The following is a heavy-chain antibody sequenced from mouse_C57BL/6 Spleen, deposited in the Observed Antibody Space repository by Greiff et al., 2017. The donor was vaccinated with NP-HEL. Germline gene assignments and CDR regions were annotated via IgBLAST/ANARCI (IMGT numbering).Heavy chain of an antibody. Sequence: EVQLQQSGPELVKPGASVKIPCKASGYTFTDYNMDWVKQSHGKSLEWIGDINPNNGGTIYNQKFKGKATLTVDKSSSTAYMELRSLTSEDTAVYYCARLSYYYGSSLAWFAYWGPGTLVTVSA. V-gene: IGHV1-18*01. CDR1: GYTFTDYN. CDR3: ARLSYYYGSSLAWFAY. J-gene: IGHJ3*01. CDR2: INPNNGGT. D-gene: IGHD1-1*01.